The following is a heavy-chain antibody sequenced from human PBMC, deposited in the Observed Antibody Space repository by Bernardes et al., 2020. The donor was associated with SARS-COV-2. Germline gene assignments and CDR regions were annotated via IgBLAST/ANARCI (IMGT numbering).Heavy chain of an antibody. D-gene: IGHD2-21*01. CDR3: VRRFCAVSSACGNFYGMGV. Sequence: GGSLRLSCAASGFTFNTYGMHWVRRAPDKGLEWVAVIWYDGSTKYYADSVKGRFTISRDNSKNILYLQMNSLRVEDTAVYYCVRRFCAVSSACGNFYGMGVWGQGTLVTVSS. CDR2: IWYDGSTK. V-gene: IGHV3-33*01. CDR1: GFTFNTYG. J-gene: IGHJ6*02.